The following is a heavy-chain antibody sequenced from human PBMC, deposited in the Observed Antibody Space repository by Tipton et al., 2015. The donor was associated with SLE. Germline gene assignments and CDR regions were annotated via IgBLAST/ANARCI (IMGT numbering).Heavy chain of an antibody. CDR3: ARDEPEYFYDSGGYYSYYYYYYMDV. Sequence: QVQLVQSGAEVKKPGASVKVSCRASGYTFTSYYMHWVRQAPGQGLEWMGIINPSGGSTSYAQKFQGRVTMTKDTSTSTVYMQLSSLRSEDTAVYYCARDEPEYFYDSGGYYSYYYYYYMDVWGKGTTVTVSS. D-gene: IGHD3-22*01. J-gene: IGHJ6*03. CDR1: GYTFTSYY. V-gene: IGHV1-46*01. CDR2: INPSGGST.